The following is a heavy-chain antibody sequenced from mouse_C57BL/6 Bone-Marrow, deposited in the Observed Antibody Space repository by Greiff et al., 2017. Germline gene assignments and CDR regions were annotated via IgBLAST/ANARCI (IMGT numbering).Heavy chain of an antibody. D-gene: IGHD1-2*01. V-gene: IGHV3-8*01. J-gene: IGHJ1*03. CDR1: GYSSTSDY. CDR2: ISYSGST. Sequence: VQLQQSGPGLAKPSQTLSLTCSVTGYSSTSDYWNWIRKFPGNKLEYMGYISYSGSTYYNPSLKSRISITRDTSKNQYYLQLNSVTTEDTATYYCARGSYGRYFDVWGTGTTVTVSS. CDR3: ARGSYGRYFDV.